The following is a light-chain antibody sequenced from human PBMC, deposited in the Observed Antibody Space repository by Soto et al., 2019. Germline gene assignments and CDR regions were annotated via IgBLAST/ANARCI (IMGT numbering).Light chain of an antibody. CDR3: SSGSGSNTFV. Sequence: QSVLTQPPSASGSPGQSVTISCTGTSSDLSSYNFVSWYQQHPGKAPKLMIYEFRKRPSGVHDRFSGSKSGNTPFLTVSGRRPENETDYCCSSGSGSNTFVYGPRTKHTVL. CDR2: EFR. V-gene: IGLV2-8*01. J-gene: IGLJ1*01. CDR1: SSDLSSYNF.